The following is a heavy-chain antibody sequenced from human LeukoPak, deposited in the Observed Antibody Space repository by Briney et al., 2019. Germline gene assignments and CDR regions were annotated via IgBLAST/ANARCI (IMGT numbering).Heavy chain of an antibody. V-gene: IGHV1-69*05. Sequence: EASVKVSCKASGGTFSSYAISWVRQAPGQGLEWMGRIIPIFGTANYAQKFQGRVTITTDESTSTAYMELSSLRSEDTAVYYCARGGTGTNPGINYYYYYMDVWGKGTTVTVSS. CDR3: ARGGTGTNPGINYYYYYMDV. D-gene: IGHD1-1*01. CDR1: GGTFSSYA. J-gene: IGHJ6*03. CDR2: IIPIFGTA.